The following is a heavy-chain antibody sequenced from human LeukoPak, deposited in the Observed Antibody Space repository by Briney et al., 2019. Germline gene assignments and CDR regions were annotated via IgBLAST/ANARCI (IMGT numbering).Heavy chain of an antibody. CDR1: GGSISSSDYY. J-gene: IGHJ5*02. CDR2: IYYGGST. CDR3: ARALGYCSGGSCTRGYNWFDP. D-gene: IGHD2-15*01. Sequence: SETLSLTCTLSGGSISSSDYYWGWIRQPPGKGLEWIGSIYYGGSTYYNPSLKSRVTISVDTSMNQFSLKLSFVTTADTAVYYCARALGYCSGGSCTRGYNWFDPWGQGTLVTVPS. V-gene: IGHV4-39*01.